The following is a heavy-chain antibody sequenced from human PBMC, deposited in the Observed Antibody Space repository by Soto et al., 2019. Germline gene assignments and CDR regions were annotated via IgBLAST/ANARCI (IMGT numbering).Heavy chain of an antibody. CDR1: GDIVSGDSAA. D-gene: IGHD1-1*01. CDR2: TYYRSRWYN. Sequence: QVQLQESGPGLVKPSQTLSVSCAISGDIVSGDSAAWNWVRLSPSRGLEWLARTYYRSRWYNDYAVCVSRRISVNADTSKYQFSLQLTSVTPEDTAIYFCPGTTSHDWLYVDVWGRGTTVTVSS. J-gene: IGHJ6*03. V-gene: IGHV6-1*01. CDR3: PGTTSHDWLYVDV.